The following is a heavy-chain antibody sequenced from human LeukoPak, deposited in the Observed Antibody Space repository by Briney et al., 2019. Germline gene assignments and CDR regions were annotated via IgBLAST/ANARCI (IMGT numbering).Heavy chain of an antibody. V-gene: IGHV1-8*01. CDR2: MNPNSGNT. CDR1: GYTFTSYD. Sequence: ASVKVSCKASGYTFTSYDINWVRQAPGQGLEWMGWMNPNSGNTGYAQKFQGRVTMTRNTSISTAYMELSSLRSEDTAVYYCARGRGGYDDYYFDYWGQGTLVTVSS. D-gene: IGHD5-12*01. J-gene: IGHJ4*02. CDR3: ARGRGGYDDYYFDY.